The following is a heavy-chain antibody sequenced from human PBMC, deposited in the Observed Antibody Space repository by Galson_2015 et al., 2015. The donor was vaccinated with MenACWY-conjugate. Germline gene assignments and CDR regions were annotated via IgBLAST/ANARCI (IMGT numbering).Heavy chain of an antibody. CDR3: ARQDDSSGYYLSAEYFQH. CDR1: GFTFSSYY. Sequence: SLRLSCAASGFTFSSYYMSWVRQAPGKGLEWVSYISSSSSNTNYADSVKGRFTISRDNSKNSLYLQMNSLRAEDTAVYYCARQDDSSGYYLSAEYFQHWGQGTLVTVSS. J-gene: IGHJ1*01. D-gene: IGHD3-22*01. V-gene: IGHV3-11*06. CDR2: ISSSSSNT.